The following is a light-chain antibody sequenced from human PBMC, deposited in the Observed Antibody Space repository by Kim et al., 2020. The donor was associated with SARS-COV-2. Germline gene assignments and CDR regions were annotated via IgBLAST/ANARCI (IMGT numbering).Light chain of an antibody. CDR1: SSDVGAYDF. J-gene: IGLJ1*01. Sequence: QSALTQPASVSGSPGQAITISCTGTSSDVGAYDFVSWYQQHPGKAPKLVIYDVSDRPSGVSNRFSGSKSGNTASLTISGLQANDEADYYCSSYTNPSTPYVFGTGTKVTVL. V-gene: IGLV2-14*03. CDR3: SSYTNPSTPYV. CDR2: DVS.